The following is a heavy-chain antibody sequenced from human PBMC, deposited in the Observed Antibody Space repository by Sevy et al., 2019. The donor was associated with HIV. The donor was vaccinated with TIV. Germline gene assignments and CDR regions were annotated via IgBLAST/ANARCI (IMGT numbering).Heavy chain of an antibody. CDR1: GYTFTSYA. Sequence: ASVKVSCKASGYTFTSYAMNWVRQAPGQGLEWMGWINTNTGNPTYAQGFTGRFVFSLDTSVSTAYLQISSLKAEDTAGYYCARVGREVISGSYTGFVYWGQGTLVTVSS. V-gene: IGHV7-4-1*02. CDR2: INTNTGNP. J-gene: IGHJ4*02. CDR3: ARVGREVISGSYTGFVY. D-gene: IGHD1-26*01.